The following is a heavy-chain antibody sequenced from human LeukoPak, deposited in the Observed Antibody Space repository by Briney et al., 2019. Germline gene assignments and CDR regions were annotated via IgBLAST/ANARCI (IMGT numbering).Heavy chain of an antibody. CDR2: FDPEDGET. CDR3: ATLEKHREGLYYFDY. D-gene: IGHD1-14*01. CDR1: GYTLTELS. J-gene: IGHJ4*02. Sequence: GASVKFSCKASGYTLTELSMYWVRQAPGKGLEWMGGFDPEDGETVYAQKFQGRVTMTEDTSTDTAYMELSSLRSEDTAVYYCATLEKHREGLYYFDYWGQGTLVTVSS. V-gene: IGHV1-24*01.